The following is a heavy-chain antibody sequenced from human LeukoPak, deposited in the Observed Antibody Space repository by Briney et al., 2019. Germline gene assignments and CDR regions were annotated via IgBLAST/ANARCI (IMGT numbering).Heavy chain of an antibody. CDR1: GFTFSDYY. V-gene: IGHV3-11*01. J-gene: IGHJ4*02. Sequence: GGSLRLSCAASGFTFSDYYMSWIRQAPGKGLEWVSYISSSGSTIYYADSVKGRFTISRDNAKNSLYLQMNSLRAEDTAVYYCAKLSSYCGGDCYFDYWGQGTLVTVSS. CDR3: AKLSSYCGGDCYFDY. D-gene: IGHD2-21*02. CDR2: ISSSGSTI.